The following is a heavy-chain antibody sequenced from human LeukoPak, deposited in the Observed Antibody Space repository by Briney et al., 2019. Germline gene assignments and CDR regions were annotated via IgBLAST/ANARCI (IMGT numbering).Heavy chain of an antibody. Sequence: PGRSLRLSCAASGFTFSSYAMSWVRQAPGKGLEWVSAISGSGGSTYYADSVKGRFTISRDNSKNTLYLQMNSLRAEDTAVYYCAKDRGRPGYSSGWYLYYFDYWGQGTLVTVSS. CDR1: GFTFSSYA. D-gene: IGHD6-19*01. V-gene: IGHV3-23*01. CDR2: ISGSGGST. J-gene: IGHJ4*02. CDR3: AKDRGRPGYSSGWYLYYFDY.